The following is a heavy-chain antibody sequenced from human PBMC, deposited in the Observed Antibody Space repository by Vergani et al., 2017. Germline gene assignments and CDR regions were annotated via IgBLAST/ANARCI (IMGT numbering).Heavy chain of an antibody. Sequence: VQLVESGGGLVKPGGSLRLSCAASGFTFSSYSMNWVRQAPGKGLEWVSSISSSSSYIYYADSVKGRFTISRDNAKNSLYLQMNSLRAEDTAVYYCARDARGVHIVDVWGKGTTVTVSS. J-gene: IGHJ6*04. CDR2: ISSSSSYI. CDR1: GFTFSSYS. D-gene: IGHD2-21*01. V-gene: IGHV3-21*01. CDR3: ARDARGVHIVDV.